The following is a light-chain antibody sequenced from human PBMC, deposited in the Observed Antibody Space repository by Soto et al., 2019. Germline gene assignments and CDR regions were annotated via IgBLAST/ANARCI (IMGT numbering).Light chain of an antibody. V-gene: IGKV1-9*01. CDR2: LAS. J-gene: IGKJ4*01. Sequence: IQLTQSPSSLSASVGDRVTITCRASQGIRNYLAWYQQKPGKAPNLLIYLASTLQGGVPSRFSGSGSGTDFSLTISSRQPEDVATYYWQDLNRFPLTFGGGPKVELQ. CDR3: QDLNRFPLT. CDR1: QGIRNY.